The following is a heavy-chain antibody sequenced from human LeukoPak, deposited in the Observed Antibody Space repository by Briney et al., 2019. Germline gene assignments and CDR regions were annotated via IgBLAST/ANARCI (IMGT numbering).Heavy chain of an antibody. Sequence: SETLSLTCAVFGGSFSTYYWSWIRQHPGKGLEWIGYIYYSGSTYYNPSLKSRLTISVDTSKNQFSLNLSSVTAADTAVYYCARSVGATHLDYWGQGTLVTVSS. CDR3: ARSVGATHLDY. J-gene: IGHJ4*02. D-gene: IGHD1-26*01. V-gene: IGHV4-59*06. CDR1: GGSFSTYY. CDR2: IYYSGST.